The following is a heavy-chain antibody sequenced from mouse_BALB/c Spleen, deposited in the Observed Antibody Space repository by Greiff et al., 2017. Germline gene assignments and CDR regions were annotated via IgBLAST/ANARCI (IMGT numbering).Heavy chain of an antibody. Sequence: VHVKQSGPELVKPGASVKISCKASGYTFTDYNMHWVKQSHGKSLEWIGYIYPYNGGTGYNQKFKSKATLTVDNSSSTAYMELRSLTSEDSAVYYCARHYGSSHYYAMDYWGQGTSVTVSS. CDR2: IYPYNGGT. CDR1: GYTFTDYN. V-gene: IGHV1S29*02. D-gene: IGHD1-1*01. CDR3: ARHYGSSHYYAMDY. J-gene: IGHJ4*01.